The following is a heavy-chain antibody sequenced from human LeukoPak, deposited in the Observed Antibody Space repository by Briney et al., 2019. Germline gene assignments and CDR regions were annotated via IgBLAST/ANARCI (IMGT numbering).Heavy chain of an antibody. V-gene: IGHV4-39*01. D-gene: IGHD3-9*01. CDR3: ARHLRREALTSSHFDY. CDR2: IFYSGTT. J-gene: IGHJ4*02. CDR1: GGPISTSSYY. Sequence: PSETLSLTCAVSGGPISTSSYYWDWIRQSPGKGLEWIGSIFYSGTTYYNPSFTSRLTMSVDTSKNQFSLKLNSVTAADTAVYYCARHLRREALTSSHFDYWGQGTLATVSS.